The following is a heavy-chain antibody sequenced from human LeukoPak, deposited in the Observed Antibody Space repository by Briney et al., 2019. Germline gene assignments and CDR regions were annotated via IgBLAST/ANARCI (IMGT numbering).Heavy chain of an antibody. J-gene: IGHJ4*02. CDR2: INTNTGNP. D-gene: IGHD2-21*02. CDR1: GYTFTGYA. V-gene: IGHV7-4-1*02. CDR3: ARGPYCGGDCYCDY. Sequence: ASVKVSCKASGYTFTGYAMNWVRQAPGQGLEWMGWINTNTGNPTYAQGFTGRFVFSLDTSVSTAYLQISSLKAEDTAVYYCARGPYCGGDCYCDYWGQGTLVTVSS.